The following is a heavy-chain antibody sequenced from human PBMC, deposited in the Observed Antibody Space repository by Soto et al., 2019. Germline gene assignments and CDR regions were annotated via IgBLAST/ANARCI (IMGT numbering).Heavy chain of an antibody. J-gene: IGHJ6*02. CDR3: ARPRGYSYGYGYYYGMDV. CDR1: GFTFSSYG. V-gene: IGHV3-33*01. Sequence: PVGSLRLSCAASGFTFSSYGMHWVRQAPGKGLEWVAVIWYDGSNKYYADSVKGRFTISRDNSKNTLYLQMNSLRAEDTAVYYCARPRGYSYGYGYYYGMDVWGQGTTVTVSS. CDR2: IWYDGSNK. D-gene: IGHD5-18*01.